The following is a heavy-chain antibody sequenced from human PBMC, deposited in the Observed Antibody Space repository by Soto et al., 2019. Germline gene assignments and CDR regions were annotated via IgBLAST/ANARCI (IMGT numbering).Heavy chain of an antibody. CDR3: ARDSITMVRGVMVNKYGMDV. V-gene: IGHV1-2*04. Sequence: ASVKVSCKASGYTFTGYYMHWVRQAPGQGLEWMGWINPNSGGTNYAQKFQGWVTMTRDTSISTAYMELSRLGSDDTAVYYCARDSITMVRGVMVNKYGMDVWGQGTTVTVSS. J-gene: IGHJ6*02. CDR2: INPNSGGT. CDR1: GYTFTGYY. D-gene: IGHD3-10*01.